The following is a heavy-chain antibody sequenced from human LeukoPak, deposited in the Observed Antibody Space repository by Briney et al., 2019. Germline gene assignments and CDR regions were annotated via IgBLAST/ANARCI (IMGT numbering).Heavy chain of an antibody. CDR2: ISSSGITI. Sequence: GGSLRLSCAASGFTFSSYDMNWVRQAPGKGLEWVSYISSSGITIFYADSVKGRFTISRDNAKNSLYLQMNSLRAEDTAVYYCAREEQGVAAAGRRSYFDYWGQGTLVTVSS. CDR3: AREEQGVAAAGRRSYFDY. V-gene: IGHV3-48*03. CDR1: GFTFSSYD. D-gene: IGHD6-13*01. J-gene: IGHJ4*02.